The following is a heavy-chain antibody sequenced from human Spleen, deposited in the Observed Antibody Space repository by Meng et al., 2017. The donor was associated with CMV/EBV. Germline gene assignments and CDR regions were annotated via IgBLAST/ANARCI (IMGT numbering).Heavy chain of an antibody. D-gene: IGHD6-19*01. J-gene: IGHJ4*02. CDR3: ARGYNSALDY. Sequence: RLVESGGGLVEPWGSLRLSWAVSGFTFSNYWVAWVRQAPGRGLEWVANIHQDGSEKNYVDSVKGRLTISRDNAKSSLYLQMSSLRAEDTAVYYCARGYNSALDYWGQGTLVTVSS. V-gene: IGHV3-7*04. CDR2: IHQDGSEK. CDR1: GFTFSNYW.